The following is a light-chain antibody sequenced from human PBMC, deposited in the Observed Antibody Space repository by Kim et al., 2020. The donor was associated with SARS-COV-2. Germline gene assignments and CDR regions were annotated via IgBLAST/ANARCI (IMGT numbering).Light chain of an antibody. CDR2: AAS. J-gene: IGKJ1*01. V-gene: IGKV1-6*01. CDR1: QGIRDD. CDR3: LQDFSYPWT. Sequence: AIQLTQSPSFLSASVGDRITITCRASQGIRDDLGWYQQKPGQAPKLLIYAASSLESGVPSRFSGSGFGTDFTLTISSLQPEDRGTYYCLQDFSYPWTFGQGTKVDIK.